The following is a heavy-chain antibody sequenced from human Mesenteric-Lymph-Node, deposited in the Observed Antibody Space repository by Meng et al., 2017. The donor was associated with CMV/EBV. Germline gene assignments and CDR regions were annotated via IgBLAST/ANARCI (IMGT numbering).Heavy chain of an antibody. D-gene: IGHD3-22*01. CDR2: IYYSGST. CDR3: ARDGDYYDSSGYNPFDY. CDR1: GCPISSRSYY. Sequence: QLQLQESGPGLVKPSETLSLTRTVSGCPISSRSYYWGWIRQPPGKGLEWIGSIYYSGSTYYNPSLKSRVTISVDTSKNQFSLKLSSVTAADTAVYYCARDGDYYDSSGYNPFDYWGQGTLVTVSS. V-gene: IGHV4-39*07. J-gene: IGHJ4*02.